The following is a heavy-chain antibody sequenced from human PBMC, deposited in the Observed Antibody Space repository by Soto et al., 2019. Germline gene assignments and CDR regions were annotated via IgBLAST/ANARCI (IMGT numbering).Heavy chain of an antibody. CDR2: ISYDGSNK. CDR1: GFTFSSYA. CDR3: ARAAYSSSRYRPHYYYGMDV. Sequence: QVQLVESGGGVVQPGRSLRLSCAASGFTFSSYAMHWVRQAPGKGLEWVAVISYDGSNKYYADSVKGRFTISRDNSKNTLYLQMNSLRAEDTAVYYCARAAYSSSRYRPHYYYGMDVWGRGTTVTVSS. V-gene: IGHV3-30-3*01. J-gene: IGHJ6*02. D-gene: IGHD6-13*01.